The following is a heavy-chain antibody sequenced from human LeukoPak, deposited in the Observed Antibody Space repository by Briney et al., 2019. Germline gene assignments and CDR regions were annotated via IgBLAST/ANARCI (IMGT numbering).Heavy chain of an antibody. CDR1: GFTFSSYG. V-gene: IGHV3-30*18. Sequence: GGCLRLSCAASGFTFSSYGMRWVRQAPGKGLEWVAVVSTDGSNQYYADSVKGRFTISRDNSENTLYLQMNSLRVEDTAVYYCAKELAPYYQLHQDWGQGTLVTVSS. D-gene: IGHD2-2*01. CDR2: VSTDGSNQ. CDR3: AKELAPYYQLHQD. J-gene: IGHJ4*02.